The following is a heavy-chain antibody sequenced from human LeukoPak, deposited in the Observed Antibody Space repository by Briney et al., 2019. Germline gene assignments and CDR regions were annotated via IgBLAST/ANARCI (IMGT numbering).Heavy chain of an antibody. CDR3: ARDLDMEPTRRGIFDY. CDR2: IWYDGSNK. Sequence: GGSLRLSCAASGFTFRSYGMHWVRQAPGKGLEWVAVIWYDGSNKYHADSVKGRFTISRDNSKNTLYLQMNSVRAEDTAVYYYARDLDMEPTRRGIFDYWGQGTLVTVSS. J-gene: IGHJ4*02. V-gene: IGHV3-33*01. CDR1: GFTFRSYG. D-gene: IGHD2-2*03.